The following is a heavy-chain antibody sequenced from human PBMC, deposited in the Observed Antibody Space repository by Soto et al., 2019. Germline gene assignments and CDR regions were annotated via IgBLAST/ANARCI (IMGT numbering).Heavy chain of an antibody. Sequence: GGSLRLSCAASGFTFSTYAMSWVRQAPGKGLEWVSAIGGGGSTYYADSVKGRFTISRDDSKNTLYLQMNSLRAEDTAVYYCAKEMATFDYWGQGTLVTVSS. D-gene: IGHD5-12*01. CDR1: GFTFSTYA. CDR3: AKEMATFDY. V-gene: IGHV3-23*01. CDR2: IGGGGST. J-gene: IGHJ4*02.